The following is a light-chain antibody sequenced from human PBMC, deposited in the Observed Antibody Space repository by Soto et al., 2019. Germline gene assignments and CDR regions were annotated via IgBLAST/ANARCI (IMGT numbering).Light chain of an antibody. CDR3: AVWDESLNGLI. CDR2: RDD. J-gene: IGLJ2*01. Sequence: QSVVTQTPSASGSPGQTVTIFCSGTSFNIGTHPVTWYQQVPGTAPKLLMYRDDQRPSGVPDRFSGSRSGTSASLAISGLQSYDESDYYCAVWDESLNGLIFGGGTKLTVL. CDR1: SFNIGTHP. V-gene: IGLV1-44*01.